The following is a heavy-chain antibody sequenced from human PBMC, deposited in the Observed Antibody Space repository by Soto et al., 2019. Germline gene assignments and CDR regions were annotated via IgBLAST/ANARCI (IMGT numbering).Heavy chain of an antibody. CDR1: GGAFNGYY. V-gene: IGHV4-34*01. D-gene: IGHD3-10*01. CDR3: ARAGAALVRGSIGGFAY. CDR2: INHSGTV. Sequence: QVHLQQCGAGLLKPSETLSLTCAVNGGAFNGYYWTWIRQSPGKGLQWIGEINHSGTVDYNPSLKSRVTFSIDTSKKHFSLTLTSVTAADTAVYDCARAGAALVRGSIGGFAYWGQGTLVTVSS. J-gene: IGHJ4*02.